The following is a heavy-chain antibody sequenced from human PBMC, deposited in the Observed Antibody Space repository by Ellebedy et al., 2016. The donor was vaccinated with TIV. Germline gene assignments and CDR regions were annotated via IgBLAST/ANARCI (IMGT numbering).Heavy chain of an antibody. CDR1: GYTFISYD. J-gene: IGHJ6*02. CDR2: IDHETGDR. D-gene: IGHD2-15*01. Sequence: ASVKVSCXPSGYTFISYDILWLRQAPGQGLEWLGRIDHETGDRLSLQTFQDRVTLTTDISTSTAYMELSSLRSEDTAVYYIASGPYCSGGSCYYEYYHYGMDVWGQGTTVTVSS. CDR3: ASGPYCSGGSCYYEYYHYGMDV. V-gene: IGHV1-18*01.